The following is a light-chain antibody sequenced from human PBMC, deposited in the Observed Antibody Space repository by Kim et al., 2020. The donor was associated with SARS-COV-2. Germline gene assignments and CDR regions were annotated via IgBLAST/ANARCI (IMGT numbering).Light chain of an antibody. CDR1: QGISSY. CDR2: AAS. V-gene: IGKV1-8*01. Sequence: SASTGDRVPITCRASQGISSYLSWYQQKPGTAPKLLIYAASTLQSGVPSRFSGSGSGTDFTLTISCLQSEDFATYYCQQYYGYPYTFGQGTKLEI. CDR3: QQYYGYPYT. J-gene: IGKJ2*01.